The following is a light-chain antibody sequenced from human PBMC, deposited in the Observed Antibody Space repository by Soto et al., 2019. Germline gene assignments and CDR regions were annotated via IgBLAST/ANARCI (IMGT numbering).Light chain of an antibody. Sequence: QSVLTQPASVSGSPGQSITISCTGTSSDVSGYNYVSWYLHHPGKAPKLIIYDVSNRPSGVSNRFSGSKSGNTASLTVSGLQAEDEADYYCCSYTSSITYVFGTGTKVTVL. CDR3: CSYTSSITYV. CDR2: DVS. J-gene: IGLJ1*01. CDR1: SSDVSGYNY. V-gene: IGLV2-14*03.